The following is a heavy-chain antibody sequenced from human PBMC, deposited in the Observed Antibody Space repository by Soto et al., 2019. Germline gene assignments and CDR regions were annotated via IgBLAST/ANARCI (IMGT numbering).Heavy chain of an antibody. CDR1: GYTFTNYG. CDR3: ARGGSSWSAEYYQH. J-gene: IGHJ1*01. V-gene: IGHV1-18*01. D-gene: IGHD6-13*01. CDR2: INGYNDNT. Sequence: QVQLVQSGAEVKRPGASVKVSCKASGYTFTNYGISWVRQAHGQGPEWMGWINGYNDNTKYAKKFQGRVTMTTDTSTSTAYMEVRSLRSDDTAIYYCARGGSSWSAEYYQHWGQGTLVIVSS.